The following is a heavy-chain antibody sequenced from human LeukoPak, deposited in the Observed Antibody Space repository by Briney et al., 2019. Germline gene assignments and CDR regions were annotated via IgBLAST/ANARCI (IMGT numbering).Heavy chain of an antibody. CDR3: TSSSGASWGYFDY. CDR1: GFTFSSYS. J-gene: IGHJ4*02. CDR2: ISSGSTYI. V-gene: IGHV3-21*01. Sequence: GGSPRLSCSASGFTFSSYSMNWVRQAPGKGLEWVSSISSGSTYIYYADSVKGRFTLSRDNAKNSLYLQMNSLRAEDTAVYYCTSSSGASWGYFDYWGQGTLVTVSS. D-gene: IGHD2-15*01.